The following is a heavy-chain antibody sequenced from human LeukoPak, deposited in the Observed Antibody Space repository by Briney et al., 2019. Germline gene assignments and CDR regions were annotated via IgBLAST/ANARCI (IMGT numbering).Heavy chain of an antibody. Sequence: GGSLRLSCAASGFTFSSYEMNWVRQAPGKGLEWVSYISSSGSITHYADSVKGRFTISRDNAKNSLYLQMNSLRAEDTAVYYCARDQSWLPDYWGQGTLVTVSS. CDR1: GFTFSSYE. CDR2: ISSSGSIT. J-gene: IGHJ4*02. CDR3: ARDQSWLPDY. D-gene: IGHD5-12*01. V-gene: IGHV3-48*03.